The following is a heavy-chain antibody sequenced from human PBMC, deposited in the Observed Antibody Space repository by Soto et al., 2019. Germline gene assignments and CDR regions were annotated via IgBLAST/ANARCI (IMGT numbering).Heavy chain of an antibody. CDR1: GYTFTGYY. CDR2: INPNSGGT. V-gene: IGHV1-2*04. Sequence: ASVKVSCKASGYTFTGYYMHWVRQAPGQGLEWMGWINPNSGGTNYAQKFQGWVTMTRDTSISTAYMELSRLRSDDTAVYYCARGVYCTNGVCYTPYGMDVWGQRTTVTVSS. CDR3: ARGVYCTNGVCYTPYGMDV. D-gene: IGHD2-8*01. J-gene: IGHJ6*02.